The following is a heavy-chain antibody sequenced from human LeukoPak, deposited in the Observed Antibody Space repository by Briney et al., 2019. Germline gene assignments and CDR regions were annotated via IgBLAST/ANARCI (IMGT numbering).Heavy chain of an antibody. CDR1: GFSFINAS. CDR3: ITDIGYSG. J-gene: IGHJ4*02. V-gene: IGHV3-15*01. D-gene: IGHD5-12*01. CDR2: IKSKTDGGTT. Sequence: GGSLRLSCAASGFSFINASMNWVRQAPGKGLEWVGRIKSKTDGGTTDYAAPVRGRFTISRDDSKDTLYLQMNSLKTEDTAVYYCITDIGYSGWGQGTLVTVSS.